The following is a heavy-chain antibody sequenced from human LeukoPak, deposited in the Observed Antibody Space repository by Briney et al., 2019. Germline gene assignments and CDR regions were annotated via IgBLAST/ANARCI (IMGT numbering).Heavy chain of an antibody. V-gene: IGHV4-34*01. CDR3: ARSPKWLRLRPFDY. CDR2: INHSGST. Sequence: SETLSLTCAVYGGSFSGYYWSWIRQPPGKGLEWIGEINHSGSTNYNPSLKSRVTISVDTSKNQFSLKLSSVTAADTAVYYCARSPKWLRLRPFDYWAREPWSPSPQ. CDR1: GGSFSGYY. J-gene: IGHJ4*02. D-gene: IGHD5-12*01.